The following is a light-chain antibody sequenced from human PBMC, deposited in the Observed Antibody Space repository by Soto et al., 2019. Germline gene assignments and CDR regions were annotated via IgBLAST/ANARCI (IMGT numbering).Light chain of an antibody. V-gene: IGLV2-14*03. CDR2: DVI. Sequence: QSALTQPASVSGSPGQSITISCTGTSSDVGGFNYVSWYQQHPGKAPKLMVYDVINRPSGVSNRFSGSKSGDTASQTISGLQADDEADYYCSSYTSSSSQVFGSGTKLTVL. J-gene: IGLJ1*01. CDR1: SSDVGGFNY. CDR3: SSYTSSSSQV.